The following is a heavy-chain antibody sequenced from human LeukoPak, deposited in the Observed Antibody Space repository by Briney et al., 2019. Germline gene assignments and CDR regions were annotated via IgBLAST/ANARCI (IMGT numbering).Heavy chain of an antibody. D-gene: IGHD3-3*01. CDR1: GFTFSGYY. Sequence: AGGSLRLSCAASGFTFSGYYMSWIRQAPGKGLEWVSYISSSGSTIYYADSVKGRFTISRGNAKNSLYLQMNSLRAEDTAVYYCARDSLYDFWSGYYYYGMDVWGQGTTVTVSS. J-gene: IGHJ6*02. CDR2: ISSSGSTI. V-gene: IGHV3-11*01. CDR3: ARDSLYDFWSGYYYYGMDV.